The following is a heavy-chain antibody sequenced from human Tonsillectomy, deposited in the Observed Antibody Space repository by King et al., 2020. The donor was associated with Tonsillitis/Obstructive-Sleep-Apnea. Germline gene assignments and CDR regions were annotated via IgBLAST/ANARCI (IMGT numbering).Heavy chain of an antibody. CDR2: IYPGDSDT. D-gene: IGHD3-3*01. CDR1: GYSFTSYW. J-gene: IGHJ4*02. CDR3: ARSGAYYDFWSGRYYFDY. Sequence: QLVQSGAEVKKPGESLKISCKGSGYSFTSYWIGWVRQMPGKGLEWMGIIYPGDSDTRYSPSFQGQVTIPADKSISTAYLQWSSLKASDTAMYYCARSGAYYDFWSGRYYFDYWGQGTLVTVSS. V-gene: IGHV5-51*03.